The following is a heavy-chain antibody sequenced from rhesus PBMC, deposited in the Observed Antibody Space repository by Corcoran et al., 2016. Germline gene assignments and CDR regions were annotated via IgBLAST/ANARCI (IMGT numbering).Heavy chain of an antibody. CDR1: GFSISTPGTG. D-gene: IGHD6-43*01. Sequence: QVTLKESGPALVKPTQTLTLTCTFSGFSISTPGTGVVCIRPPPGKALEGRASIYWNDSKYYNTSLKSRLNISKDTAKNQVVLTMTNMDPVDTATYYCARVRGGSSSYFPWGQGVLVTVSS. J-gene: IGHJ4*01. CDR2: IYWNDSK. CDR3: ARVRGGSSSYFP. V-gene: IGHV2-95*01.